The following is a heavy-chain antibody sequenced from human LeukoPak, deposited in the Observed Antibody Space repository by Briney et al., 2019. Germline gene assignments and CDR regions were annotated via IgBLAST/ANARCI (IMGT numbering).Heavy chain of an antibody. CDR3: ARERYDYVWGSYRFPSYGMDV. Sequence: GGSLRLSCAASGFTVSSNYMSRVRQAPGKGLEWVSVIYSGGSTYYADSVKGRFTISRDNSKNTLYLQMNSLRAEDTAVYYCARERYDYVWGSYRFPSYGMDVWGQGTTVTVSS. D-gene: IGHD3-16*02. CDR1: GFTVSSNY. V-gene: IGHV3-66*01. CDR2: IYSGGST. J-gene: IGHJ6*02.